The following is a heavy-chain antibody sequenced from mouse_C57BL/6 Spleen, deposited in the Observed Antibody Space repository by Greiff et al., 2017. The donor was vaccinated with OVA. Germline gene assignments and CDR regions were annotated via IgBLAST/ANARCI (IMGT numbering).Heavy chain of an antibody. D-gene: IGHD2-3*01. CDR2: IYPGDGDT. V-gene: IGHV1-80*01. J-gene: IGHJ2*01. Sequence: VQLQHSGAELVKPGASVKISCKASGYAFSSYWMNWVKQRPGKGLEWIGQIYPGDGDTNYNGKFKGKATLTADKSSSTAYMQLSSLTSEDSAVYFCARRGGYYEGFDYWGQGTTLTVSS. CDR1: GYAFSSYW. CDR3: ARRGGYYEGFDY.